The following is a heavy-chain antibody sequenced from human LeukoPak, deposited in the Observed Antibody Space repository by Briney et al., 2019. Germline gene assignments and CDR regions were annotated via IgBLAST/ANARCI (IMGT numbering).Heavy chain of an antibody. CDR2: MYYSGST. V-gene: IGHV4-59*08. Sequence: SETLSLTFTVSGGSISSYYWSWIRQPPGKGLEWIGYMYYSGSTNYNPSLKSRVAISIDTSKNQFSLNLSSVSAADMAVYYCARLSLHCSGGSCYRGAFDSWGQGTLVTVSS. CDR1: GGSISSYY. CDR3: ARLSLHCSGGSCYRGAFDS. J-gene: IGHJ4*02. D-gene: IGHD2-15*01.